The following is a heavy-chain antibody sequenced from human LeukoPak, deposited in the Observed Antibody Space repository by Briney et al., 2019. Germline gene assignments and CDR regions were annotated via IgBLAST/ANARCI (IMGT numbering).Heavy chain of an antibody. D-gene: IGHD3-10*01. V-gene: IGHV3-23*01. J-gene: IGHJ5*02. CDR2: ISGSGGST. CDR3: AKDRRAMVRGVIIKKHNWFDP. CDR1: GFTFSSYA. Sequence: GGSLRLSCAASGFTFSSYAMSWVSQAPGKGLEWVSAISGSGGSTYYADSVKGRFTISRDNSKNTLYLQMNSLRAEDTAVYYCAKDRRAMVRGVIIKKHNWFDPWGQGTLVTVSS.